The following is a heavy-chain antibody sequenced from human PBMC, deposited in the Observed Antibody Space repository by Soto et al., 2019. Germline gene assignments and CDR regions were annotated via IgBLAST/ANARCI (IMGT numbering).Heavy chain of an antibody. Sequence: QVQLVESGGGVVQPGKSLRLSCAASGFTLSYYGMHWVRQAPGKGLEWVAVISYDGSKKVYAESVNGRFTISRDSSKNTLFLQVNSLRTEDTGVYYCAKGIGRDGYTSGLDWGQGTLVTVSS. CDR3: AKGIGRDGYTSGLD. CDR2: ISYDGSKK. J-gene: IGHJ4*02. CDR1: GFTLSYYG. V-gene: IGHV3-30*18. D-gene: IGHD5-12*01.